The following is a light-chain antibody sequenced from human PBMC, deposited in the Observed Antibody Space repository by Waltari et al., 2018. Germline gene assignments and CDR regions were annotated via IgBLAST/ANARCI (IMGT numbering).Light chain of an antibody. J-gene: IGLJ3*02. Sequence: SYVLTQPPSVSVAPGKTARITCGENNIGGKSVHWYQQKPGQAPVLVIYFDHDRPSGSPERFSGSNSGNTATLTSSRVEAGDEADYYCQVWDSSSDLRVMFGGGTKLTVL. CDR1: NIGGKS. CDR2: FDH. CDR3: QVWDSSSDLRVM. V-gene: IGLV3-21*04.